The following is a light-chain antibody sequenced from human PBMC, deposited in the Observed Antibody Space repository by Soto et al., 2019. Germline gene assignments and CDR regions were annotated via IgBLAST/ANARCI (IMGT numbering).Light chain of an antibody. Sequence: QSVLTQPPTVSGAPGQRVTIACTGSSSNIGAGYDVHGYQQLPGTAPKLLIYGNSNRPSGVPDRFSGSKSGTSASLAITGLQAADEADYYCQSYDSSLSALYVFGTGTKVPV. V-gene: IGLV1-40*01. CDR3: QSYDSSLSALYV. CDR1: SSNIGAGYD. CDR2: GNS. J-gene: IGLJ1*01.